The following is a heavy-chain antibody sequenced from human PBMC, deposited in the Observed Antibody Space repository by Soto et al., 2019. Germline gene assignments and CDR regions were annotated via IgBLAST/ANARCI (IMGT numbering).Heavy chain of an antibody. D-gene: IGHD2-2*01. CDR2: IIPNFGRA. CDR1: GGTFSSYA. CDR3: ARASYCSSTSCQASPYYFDY. Sequence: GASVEVSCKASGGTFSSYAISWVRQAPGQGLEWMGGIIPNFGRANYAQKFQGRVTITADESTSTAYMELSSLRSEDTAVYYCARASYCSSTSCQASPYYFDYWGQGTLVTVSS. V-gene: IGHV1-69*13. J-gene: IGHJ4*02.